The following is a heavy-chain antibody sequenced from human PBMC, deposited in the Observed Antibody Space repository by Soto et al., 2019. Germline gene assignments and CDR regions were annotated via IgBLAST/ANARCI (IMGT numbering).Heavy chain of an antibody. CDR2: IYYSGST. V-gene: IGHV4-39*01. J-gene: IGHJ4*02. CDR1: GGSISSSSYY. CDR3: ATTYYYDSSGYYYPFDY. Sequence: QLQLQESGPGLVKPSETLSLTCTVSGGSISSSSYYWGWIRQPPGKGLEWIGSIYYSGSTYYNPSLKSRVTISVDTSTNQFSLRLSSVTAADTAVYYCATTYYYDSSGYYYPFDYWGQGTLVTVSS. D-gene: IGHD3-22*01.